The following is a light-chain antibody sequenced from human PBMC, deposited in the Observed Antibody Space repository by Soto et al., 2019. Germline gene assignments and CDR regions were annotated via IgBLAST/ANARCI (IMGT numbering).Light chain of an antibody. V-gene: IGKV3-20*01. Sequence: EIVLTQSPGTLSLSPGEIATLSCRASQSVINNYLAWYQQKPGQAPRLLIYGASNRATGIPDRFSGSGSGTDFTLTISRLEPEDFAVYYCQQYGSSPRTFGQGTKVDIK. CDR1: QSVINNY. J-gene: IGKJ1*01. CDR3: QQYGSSPRT. CDR2: GAS.